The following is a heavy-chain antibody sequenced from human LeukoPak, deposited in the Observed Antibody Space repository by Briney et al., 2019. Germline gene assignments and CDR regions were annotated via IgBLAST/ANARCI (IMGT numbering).Heavy chain of an antibody. V-gene: IGHV4-30-4*01. CDR2: IYYSGST. CDR3: AREFWSGSYSDK. Sequence: SQTLSLTCTVSGDSISSGNYYWTWIRQPPGKGLEWVGYIYYSGSTFYNPSLKSRVTISVDTSKNEFSLKLSSVTAADTAVYYCAREFWSGSYSDKWGQGTLVTVSS. CDR1: GDSISSGNYY. J-gene: IGHJ4*02. D-gene: IGHD3-3*01.